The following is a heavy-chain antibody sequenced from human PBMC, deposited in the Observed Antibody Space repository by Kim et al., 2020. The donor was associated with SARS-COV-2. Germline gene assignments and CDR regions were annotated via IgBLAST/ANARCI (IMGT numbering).Heavy chain of an antibody. CDR2: IYSDGSGT. V-gene: IGHV3-74*01. J-gene: IGHJ4*02. CDR1: GFTFSRYW. Sequence: GGSLRLSCAASGFTFSRYWMHWVRQHPGKGLVWVSRIYSDGSGTSYADSVKGRFTISRDNAKNTLYLQMNSLRAEDTALYYCARRAVDSSGTYYFDYWGQGTLVTVSS. D-gene: IGHD3-22*01. CDR3: ARRAVDSSGTYYFDY.